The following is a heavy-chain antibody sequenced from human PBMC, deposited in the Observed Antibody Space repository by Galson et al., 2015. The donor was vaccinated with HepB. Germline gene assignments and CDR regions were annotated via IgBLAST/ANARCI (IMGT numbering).Heavy chain of an antibody. J-gene: IGHJ5*02. Sequence: SLRLSCAASGFTFSNYSMNWVRQVPGKGLVWVSCIYSSGSTIYYADSVKGRFTISIDNAKNPLYLHMNSLRAEDTAVYYCARDSSWYPNWFDHWGQGTLVTVSS. CDR2: IYSSGSTI. V-gene: IGHV3-48*04. CDR3: ARDSSWYPNWFDH. CDR1: GFTFSNYS. D-gene: IGHD6-13*01.